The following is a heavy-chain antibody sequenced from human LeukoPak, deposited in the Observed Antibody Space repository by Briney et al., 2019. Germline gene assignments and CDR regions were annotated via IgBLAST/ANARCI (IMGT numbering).Heavy chain of an antibody. CDR1: GFTLSDHY. D-gene: IGHD4-17*01. CDR2: ITSSGSIT. Sequence: PGGSLRLSCTASGFTLSDHYMSWFRLSPGKGLDWLSYITSSGSITDYADSVKGRFTISRDNAKNTMFLQMNSLRPEDTAVYYCARDPDYGDPEWGQGTLVTVSS. J-gene: IGHJ4*02. CDR3: ARDPDYGDPE. V-gene: IGHV3-11*01.